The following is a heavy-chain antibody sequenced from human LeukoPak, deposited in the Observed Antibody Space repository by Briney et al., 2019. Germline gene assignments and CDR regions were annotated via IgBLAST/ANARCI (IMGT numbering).Heavy chain of an antibody. D-gene: IGHD6-19*01. CDR1: GFTFSSYG. J-gene: IGHJ4*02. Sequence: PGRSLRLSCAASGFTFSSYGMHWVRQAPGKGLEWVSVIYNGGNTYYADSVQGRFTISKDNSKNTLYLQMNSLRPEDTAVYFCARASRWLAFDNCGQGTLVTVSS. V-gene: IGHV3-NL1*01. CDR3: ARASRWLAFDN. CDR2: IYNGGNT.